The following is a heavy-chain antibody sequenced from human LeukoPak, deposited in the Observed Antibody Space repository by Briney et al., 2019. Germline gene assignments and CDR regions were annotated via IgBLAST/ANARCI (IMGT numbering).Heavy chain of an antibody. Sequence: SETLSLTWTVSGGSISSYYWSWLRQPPGKGLEWIAYIYYSGSTNYNPSLKSRVTISVDTSKNQFSLKLNSVTAADTAVYYCARAAGGQPYFDYWGQGTLVTVSS. CDR3: ARAAGGQPYFDY. V-gene: IGHV4-59*01. J-gene: IGHJ4*02. CDR2: IYYSGST. D-gene: IGHD6-25*01. CDR1: GGSISSYY.